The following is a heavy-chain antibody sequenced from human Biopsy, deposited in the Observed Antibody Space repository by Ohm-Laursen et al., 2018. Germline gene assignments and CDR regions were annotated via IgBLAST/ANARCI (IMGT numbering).Heavy chain of an antibody. D-gene: IGHD5-18*01. Sequence: SLRLSCTASGFTFNNYGMQWVRQAPGKGLEWVAFIFYDGSNTYYADSVKGRFTISRDNSRDTLYLQMSSLRAEDTAVYYCSKDRYNYTPIGGFSMDVWGQGTMVTVSS. CDR1: GFTFNNYG. CDR3: SKDRYNYTPIGGFSMDV. V-gene: IGHV3-30*18. J-gene: IGHJ6*02. CDR2: IFYDGSNT.